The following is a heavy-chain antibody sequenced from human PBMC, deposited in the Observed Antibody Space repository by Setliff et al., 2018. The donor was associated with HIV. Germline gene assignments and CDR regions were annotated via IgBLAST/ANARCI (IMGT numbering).Heavy chain of an antibody. CDR1: GGSIKSSSYY. CDR2: IYYSGNT. CDR3: ARVPTSSWYVTTQRTKEYFHH. D-gene: IGHD6-13*01. V-gene: IGHV4-39*07. J-gene: IGHJ1*01. Sequence: SETLSLTCTVSGGSIKSSSYYRGWIRQPPGKGLEWIGSIYYSGNTYYNPSLKSRVTILEDTSRNQFSLRLSSVTAADTAIYYCARVPTSSWYVTTQRTKEYFHHWGQGTLVTVSS.